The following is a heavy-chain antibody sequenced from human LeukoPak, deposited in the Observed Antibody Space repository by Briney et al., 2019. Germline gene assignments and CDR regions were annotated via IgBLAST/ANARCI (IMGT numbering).Heavy chain of an antibody. V-gene: IGHV1-69*05. Sequence: GASVKVSCKASGYTFTSYGISWVRQAPGQGLEWMGGIIPMFGLPNYSEKFQGRVSVTTDESANIAYMELTSLRFEDTAVYFCARAPSRDGHDNYFDSWGQGTLVTVSS. CDR1: GYTFTSYG. CDR2: IIPMFGLP. D-gene: IGHD5-12*01. CDR3: ARAPSRDGHDNYFDS. J-gene: IGHJ4*02.